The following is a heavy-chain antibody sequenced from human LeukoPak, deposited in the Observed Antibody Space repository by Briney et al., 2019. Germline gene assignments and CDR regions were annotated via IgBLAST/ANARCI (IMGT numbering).Heavy chain of an antibody. D-gene: IGHD7-27*01. V-gene: IGHV3-30-3*01. J-gene: IGHJ4*02. CDR1: GFTFSSYA. Sequence: GGSLRLSCAASGFTFSSYAMHWVRQAPGKGLEWVAVISYDGSNKYYADSVKGRFTISRDNSKNTLYLQMNSLRAEDTAVYYCAGDRSQIETVGTIFDYWGQGTLVTVSS. CDR3: AGDRSQIETVGTIFDY. CDR2: ISYDGSNK.